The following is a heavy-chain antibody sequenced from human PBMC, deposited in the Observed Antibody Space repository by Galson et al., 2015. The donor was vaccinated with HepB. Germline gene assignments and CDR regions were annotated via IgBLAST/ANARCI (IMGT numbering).Heavy chain of an antibody. Sequence: LRLSCAASGFTFSDYYMTWIRQAPGKGLEWLSYISASATYTNYADSVKGRFTISRDNAKNSLYLQMNSLPAEDTAVFYCARVAASDYGDHAHFDYWGQGTLVTVSS. D-gene: IGHD4-17*01. CDR3: ARVAASDYGDHAHFDY. V-gene: IGHV3-11*06. CDR2: ISASATYT. CDR1: GFTFSDYY. J-gene: IGHJ4*02.